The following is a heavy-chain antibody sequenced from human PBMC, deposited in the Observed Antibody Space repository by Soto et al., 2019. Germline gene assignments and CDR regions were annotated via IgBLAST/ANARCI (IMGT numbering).Heavy chain of an antibody. CDR2: ISAYNGNT. D-gene: IGHD2-2*01. CDR3: ARDSSWYQLLPTGY. Sequence: ASVKVSCKASGYTFTSYGISWVRQAPGQGLEWMGLISAYNGNTNYAQKLQGRVTMTTDTSTSTAYMELRSLRSDDTAVYYCARDSSWYQLLPTGYWGQGTLVTVSS. J-gene: IGHJ4*02. V-gene: IGHV1-18*04. CDR1: GYTFTSYG.